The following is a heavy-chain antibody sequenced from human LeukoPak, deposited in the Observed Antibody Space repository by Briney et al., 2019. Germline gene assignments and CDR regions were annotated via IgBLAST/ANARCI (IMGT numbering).Heavy chain of an antibody. V-gene: IGHV3-23*01. CDR1: GFTFSSYA. J-gene: IGHJ3*02. CDR3: AKGYCSGGSCYHDAFDI. Sequence: PGGSLRLSCAASGFTFSSYAMSWVRQAPGKGLEWVSTISGSDGSTYYADSVKGRFTISRDNSKNTLYLQMNSLRAEDTAIYYCAKGYCSGGSCYHDAFDIWGQGTMATVSS. CDR2: ISGSDGST. D-gene: IGHD2-15*01.